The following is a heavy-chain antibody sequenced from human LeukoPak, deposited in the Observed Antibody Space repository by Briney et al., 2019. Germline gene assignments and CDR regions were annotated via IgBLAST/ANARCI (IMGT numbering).Heavy chain of an antibody. CDR3: ARDISYCSGFSCYGEFDY. D-gene: IGHD2-15*01. Sequence: GASVKVSCKASGYTFTGYYVHWVRQAPGQGLEWMGWINPNSGGTNYAQKFQGRVTMTRDTSTSTAYMELSRLRSDDTAVYYCARDISYCSGFSCYGEFDYWGQGTLVTVSS. V-gene: IGHV1-2*02. CDR1: GYTFTGYY. CDR2: INPNSGGT. J-gene: IGHJ4*02.